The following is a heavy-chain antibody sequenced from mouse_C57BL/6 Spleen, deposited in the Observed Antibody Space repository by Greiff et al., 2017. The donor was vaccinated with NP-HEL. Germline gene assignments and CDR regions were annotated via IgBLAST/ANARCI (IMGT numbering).Heavy chain of an antibody. CDR3: ARGFITTVGYFDV. CDR2: IYPGDGDT. J-gene: IGHJ1*03. V-gene: IGHV1-80*01. Sequence: VQLQQSGAELVKPGASVKISCKASGYAFSSYWMNWVKQRPGKGLEWIGQIYPGDGDTNYNGKFKGKATLTADKSSSTAYMQLSSLTSEDSAVYFCARGFITTVGYFDVWGTGTTVTVSS. D-gene: IGHD1-1*01. CDR1: GYAFSSYW.